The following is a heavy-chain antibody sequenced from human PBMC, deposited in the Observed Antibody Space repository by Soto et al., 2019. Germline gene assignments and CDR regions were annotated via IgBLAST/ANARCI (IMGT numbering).Heavy chain of an antibody. V-gene: IGHV3-30*18. CDR3: AKDVKTIFGVGRNYYYGMDG. CDR2: ISYDGSNK. D-gene: IGHD3-3*01. J-gene: IGHJ6*02. Sequence: QVQLVESGGGVVQPGRSLRLSCAASGFTFSSYGMHWVRQAPGKGLEWVAVISYDGSNKYYAESVKGRFTISRDNSKNTLYLQMNSLRAEDTAVYYCAKDVKTIFGVGRNYYYGMDGWGQGTTVTVSS. CDR1: GFTFSSYG.